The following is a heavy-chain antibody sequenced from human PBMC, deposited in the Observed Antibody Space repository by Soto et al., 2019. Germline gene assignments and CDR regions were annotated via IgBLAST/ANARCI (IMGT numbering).Heavy chain of an antibody. J-gene: IGHJ5*02. CDR1: GFIFSTYA. Sequence: QVQLVESGGGVVQPGRSLRLSCAASGFIFSTYAMQWVRQAPGKGLEWVAFISYDGGNKNYADSVKGRFTISRDNSKNTLYLQLNSLRVEDTGVYYCARLDIVGPPGPRDPCGQGTLVTVSS. CDR3: ARLDIVGPPGPRDP. D-gene: IGHD5-12*01. V-gene: IGHV3-30-3*01. CDR2: ISYDGGNK.